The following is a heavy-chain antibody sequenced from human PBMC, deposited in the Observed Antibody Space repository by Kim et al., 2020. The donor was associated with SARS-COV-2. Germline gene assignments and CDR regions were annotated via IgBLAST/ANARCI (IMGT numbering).Heavy chain of an antibody. Sequence: GGSLRLSCAASGFTFSSYAMSWVRQAPGKGLEWVSAISGSGGSTYYADSVKGRFTISRDNSKNTLYLQMNSLRAEDTAVYYCAKDIIFRAVVPAAQGGWGQGTLVTVSS. CDR3: AKDIIFRAVVPAAQGG. CDR1: GFTFSSYA. V-gene: IGHV3-23*01. D-gene: IGHD2-2*01. J-gene: IGHJ4*02. CDR2: ISGSGGST.